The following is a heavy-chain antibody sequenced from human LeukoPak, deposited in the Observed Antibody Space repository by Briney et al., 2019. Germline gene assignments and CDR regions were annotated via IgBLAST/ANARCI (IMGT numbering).Heavy chain of an antibody. CDR2: IYSSGST. Sequence: SETLSLTCTVSGGSISPYYYNWIRQPPGKGLEWIGYIYSSGSTNYNPSLGSRVTISVDTSKNQFSLKLSSVTAADTAVYYCAKTVRQWLANDAFTIWGQGTMVTVSS. V-gene: IGHV4-59*01. D-gene: IGHD6-19*01. CDR1: GGSISPYY. J-gene: IGHJ3*02. CDR3: AKTVRQWLANDAFTI.